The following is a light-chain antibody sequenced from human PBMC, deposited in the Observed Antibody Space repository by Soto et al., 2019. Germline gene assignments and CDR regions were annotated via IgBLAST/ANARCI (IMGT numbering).Light chain of an antibody. V-gene: IGLV2-14*01. CDR3: SSYTSSVTYL. CDR2: EVS. Sequence: QSVLTQPASVSGSPGQSITISCTGTGSDIGGYKYVSWYRQYPGKAPKIIIFEVSTRPSGVSDRFSGSKSGNTASLTIADLQAEDEADHYCSSYTSSVTYLFGTGTKLTVL. J-gene: IGLJ1*01. CDR1: GSDIGGYKY.